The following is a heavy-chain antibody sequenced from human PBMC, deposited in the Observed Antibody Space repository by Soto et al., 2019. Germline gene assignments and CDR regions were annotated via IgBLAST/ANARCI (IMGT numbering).Heavy chain of an antibody. V-gene: IGHV1-46*01. Sequence: GASVKVSCKASGYTFTSYYMHWVRQAPGQGLEWMGIINPSGGSTSYAQKFQGRVTMTRDTSTSTVYMELSSLRSEDTAVYYCARETRIVGATRTLSYWGQGTLVTVSS. D-gene: IGHD1-26*01. CDR3: ARETRIVGATRTLSY. J-gene: IGHJ4*02. CDR2: INPSGGST. CDR1: GYTFTSYY.